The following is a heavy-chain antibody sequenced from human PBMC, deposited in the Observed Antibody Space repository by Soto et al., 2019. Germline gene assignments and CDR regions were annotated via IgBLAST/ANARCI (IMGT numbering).Heavy chain of an antibody. CDR1: GYTFTSYY. V-gene: IGHV1-46*03. CDR2: MSPSGST. CDR3: ARGALYCSGGSCYPYYFAY. D-gene: IGHD2-15*01. J-gene: IGHJ4*02. Sequence: ASVKVSCKASGYTFTSYYMHWVRQAPGQGLEWMGIMSPSGSTSYAQKFQGRVTMTRDTSTSKVYMELSSLRSEDTAVYYCARGALYCSGGSCYPYYFAYWGQGTLVTGSS.